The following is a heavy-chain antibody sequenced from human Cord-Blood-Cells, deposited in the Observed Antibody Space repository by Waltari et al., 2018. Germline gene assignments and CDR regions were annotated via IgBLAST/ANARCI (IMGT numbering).Heavy chain of an antibody. CDR3: ARGGYSSSSGVDY. J-gene: IGHJ4*02. CDR2: ITPIGCST. CDR1: GYTFTSYY. Sequence: QVQLVQSGAEVKKPGASVKVSCKASGYTFTSYYMHWVRQAPGPGLEWMGIITPIGCSTSYAQKSQGRVTMTRDTSTSTVYMELSSLRSEDTAVYYCARGGYSSSSGVDYWGQGTLVTVSS. D-gene: IGHD6-6*01. V-gene: IGHV1-46*01.